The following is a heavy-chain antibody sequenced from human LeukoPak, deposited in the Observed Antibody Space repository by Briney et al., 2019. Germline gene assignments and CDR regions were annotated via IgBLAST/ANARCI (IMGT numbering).Heavy chain of an antibody. CDR3: ARDRGTWNDDGFDY. CDR2: IYYSGST. CDR1: GDSISSNSYY. J-gene: IGHJ4*02. V-gene: IGHV4-39*07. Sequence: SETLSLTCAVSGDSISSNSYYWGWIRQPPGKGLEWIGSIYYSGSTYYNPSLKSRVTISVDTSKNQFSLKLSSVTAADTAVYYCARDRGTWNDDGFDYWGQGTLVTVSS. D-gene: IGHD1-1*01.